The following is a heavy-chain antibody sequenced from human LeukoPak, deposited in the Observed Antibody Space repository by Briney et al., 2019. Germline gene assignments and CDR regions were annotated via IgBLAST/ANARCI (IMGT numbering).Heavy chain of an antibody. V-gene: IGHV4-30-2*01. Sequence: SETLSLTCAVSGGSISSGGYSWSWIRQPPGKGLEWIGYIYHSGSTYYNPSLKSRVTISVDRSKNQFSLKLSSVTAADTAVYYCARDSTRRGPTAGYWGQGTLVTVSS. CDR3: ARDSTRRGPTAGY. J-gene: IGHJ4*02. CDR2: IYHSGST. D-gene: IGHD3-10*01. CDR1: GGSISSGGYS.